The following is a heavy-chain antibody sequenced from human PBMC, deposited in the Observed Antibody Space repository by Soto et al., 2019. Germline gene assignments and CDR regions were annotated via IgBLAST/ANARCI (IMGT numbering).Heavy chain of an antibody. Sequence: EVQLVESGGGLVQPGGSLRLSCAASGFTFSSYWMSWVRQAPGKGLEWVANIKQDGSEKYYVESVKGRFTISRDNANNSLYLQMNSLRAEDTAVYYCAREAIIGWFDPWGQGTLVTVSS. J-gene: IGHJ5*02. D-gene: IGHD3-10*01. CDR1: GFTFSSYW. CDR2: IKQDGSEK. CDR3: AREAIIGWFDP. V-gene: IGHV3-7*01.